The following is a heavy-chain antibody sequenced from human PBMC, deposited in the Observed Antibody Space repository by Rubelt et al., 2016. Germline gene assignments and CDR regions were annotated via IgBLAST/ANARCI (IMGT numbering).Heavy chain of an antibody. J-gene: IGHJ4*02. Sequence: QVQLVQSGAEVKKPGASVKVFCKASGYTFTSYYMHWVRQAPGQGLEWMGIINPSGGSTTYAQKFQGRVTMTRETSTSTVYMDLSSLRCEDTAVYYCARVGFYYDSGSYVDWGQGTLVTVSS. CDR3: ARVGFYYDSGSYVD. D-gene: IGHD3-10*01. CDR1: GYTFTSYY. CDR2: INPSGGST. V-gene: IGHV1-46*01.